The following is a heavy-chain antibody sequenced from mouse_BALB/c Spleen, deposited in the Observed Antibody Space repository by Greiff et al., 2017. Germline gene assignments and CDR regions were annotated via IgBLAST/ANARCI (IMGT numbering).Heavy chain of an antibody. CDR2: ISSGGSYT. Sequence: DVHLVESGGDLVKPGGSLKLSCAASGFTFSSYGMSWVRQTPDKRLEWVATISSGGSYTYYTDSVKGRFTISRDNAKNTLYLQMSSLKSEDTAMYNCSRQRTVTYYYSMDYWGQGTTVTVSS. J-gene: IGHJ4*01. D-gene: IGHD4-1*01. CDR1: GFTFSSYG. CDR3: SRQRTVTYYYSMDY. V-gene: IGHV5-6*01.